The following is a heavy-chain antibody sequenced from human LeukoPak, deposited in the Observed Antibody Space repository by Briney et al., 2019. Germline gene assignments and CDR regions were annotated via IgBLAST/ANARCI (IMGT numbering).Heavy chain of an antibody. J-gene: IGHJ6*03. V-gene: IGHV1-2*02. CDR2: INPNSGGT. Sequence: ASVKVSCKASGYTFTGYYMHWVRQAPGQGLEWMGWINPNSGGTNYAQKFQGRVTMTRDTSISTAYMELSRLRSDDTAVYYCARDRVEYGSSFYYYYYMDVWGKGTTVTVSS. D-gene: IGHD6-6*01. CDR1: GYTFTGYY. CDR3: ARDRVEYGSSFYYYYYMDV.